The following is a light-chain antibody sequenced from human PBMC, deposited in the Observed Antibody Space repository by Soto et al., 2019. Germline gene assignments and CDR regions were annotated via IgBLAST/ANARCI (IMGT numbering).Light chain of an antibody. V-gene: IGLV1-44*01. Sequence: QSVLTQAPSASGTPGQRVTIFCSGSYSNFGVNPVIWFQPIPGTAPKVFIYNNDQRPSGVPDRFSGSKSVTSASLAISGLQSEDEADYYCAAWDDNLDGAVFGGGTQLTVL. CDR3: AAWDDNLDGAV. J-gene: IGLJ7*01. CDR1: YSNFGVNP. CDR2: NND.